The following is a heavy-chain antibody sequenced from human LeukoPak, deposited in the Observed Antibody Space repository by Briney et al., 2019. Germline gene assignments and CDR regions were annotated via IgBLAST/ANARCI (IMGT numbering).Heavy chain of an antibody. CDR1: GYTLTELS. D-gene: IGHD6-13*01. CDR2: LDLEEGET. Sequence: GASVKVSCKVSGYTLTELSMHWVRQVSGKGLEWMGGLDLEEGETIYAQKFQGRVTMTEDTSTDTAYMELSSLRSEDTAVYYCARESPGIAAADKQPCDYWGQGTLVTVSS. V-gene: IGHV1-24*01. J-gene: IGHJ4*02. CDR3: ARESPGIAAADKQPCDY.